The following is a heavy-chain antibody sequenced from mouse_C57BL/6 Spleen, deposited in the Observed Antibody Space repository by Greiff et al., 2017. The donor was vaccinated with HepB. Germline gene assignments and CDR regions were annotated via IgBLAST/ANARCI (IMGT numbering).Heavy chain of an antibody. CDR3: ARATVVDLYFDY. CDR2: ISSGSSTI. V-gene: IGHV5-17*01. J-gene: IGHJ2*01. Sequence: EVQLQESGGGLVKPGGSLKLSCAASGFTFSDYGMHWVRQAPEKGLEWVAYISSGSSTIYYADTVKGRFTISRDNAKNTLFLQMTSLRSEDTAMYYCARATVVDLYFDYWGQGTTLTVSS. CDR1: GFTFSDYG. D-gene: IGHD1-1*01.